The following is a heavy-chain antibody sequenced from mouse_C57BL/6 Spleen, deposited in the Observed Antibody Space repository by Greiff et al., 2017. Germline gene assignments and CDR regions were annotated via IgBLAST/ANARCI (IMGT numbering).Heavy chain of an antibody. CDR2: ISYDGSN. Sequence: EVQLQQSGPGLVKPSQSLSLTCSVTGYSITSGYYWNWIRQFPGNKLEWMGYISYDGSNNYNPSLKNRISITRDTSKNQFFLKLNSVTTEDTATYYCARGGYLYYYAMDYWGQGTSVTVSS. CDR1: GYSITSGYY. D-gene: IGHD5-1-1*01. CDR3: ARGGYLYYYAMDY. V-gene: IGHV3-6*01. J-gene: IGHJ4*01.